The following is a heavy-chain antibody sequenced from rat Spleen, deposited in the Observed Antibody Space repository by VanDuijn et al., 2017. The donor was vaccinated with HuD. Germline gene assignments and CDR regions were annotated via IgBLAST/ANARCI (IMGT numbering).Heavy chain of an antibody. D-gene: IGHD1-6*01. V-gene: IGHV5-22*01. Sequence: EVQLVESGGGLVQPGRSMKLSCAASGFTFSNYDMAWVRQAPTKGLEWVASISYDGTTTYYRDFVKGRFTISRDNAKSTLYLQMDSLRSEDTATYYCVYVYYVYFNYWGQGVRVTVSS. CDR3: VYVYYVYFNY. CDR2: ISYDGTTT. CDR1: GFTFSNYD. J-gene: IGHJ2*01.